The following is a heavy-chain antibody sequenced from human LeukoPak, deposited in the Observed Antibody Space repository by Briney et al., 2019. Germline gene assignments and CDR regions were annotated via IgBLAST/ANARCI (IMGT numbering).Heavy chain of an antibody. D-gene: IGHD1-26*01. CDR2: INPNSGGT. CDR1: GYTFTGYY. CDR3: TRGEGILGSY. Sequence: ASVKVSCKASGYTFTGYYMHWVRQAPGQGLEWMGRINPNSGGTNYAQKFQGRVTMTRDTSISTVYMELSSLRSDDTAVYYCTRGEGILGSYWGQGTLVTVSS. J-gene: IGHJ4*02. V-gene: IGHV1-2*06.